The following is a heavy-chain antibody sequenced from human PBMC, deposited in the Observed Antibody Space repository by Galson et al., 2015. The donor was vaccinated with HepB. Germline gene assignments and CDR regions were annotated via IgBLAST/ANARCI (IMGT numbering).Heavy chain of an antibody. Sequence: SETLSLTCTVSGGSISRYFWNWIRQPAGKGLEWIGRISAAGSVAYGPSLKSRVTMSVDTSKNQFSLKLTSVTAADTAFYYCAREIPRDMIVFLHAYGLDVWGQGTTVTVSS. D-gene: IGHD3-22*01. CDR1: GGSISRYF. CDR2: ISAAGSV. V-gene: IGHV4-4*07. J-gene: IGHJ6*02. CDR3: AREIPRDMIVFLHAYGLDV.